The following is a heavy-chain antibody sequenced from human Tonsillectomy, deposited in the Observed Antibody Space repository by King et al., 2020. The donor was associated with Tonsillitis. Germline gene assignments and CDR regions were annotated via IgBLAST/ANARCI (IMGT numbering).Heavy chain of an antibody. D-gene: IGHD3-10*01. CDR3: ARNIYYYQSXSTHXDA. Sequence: QLQESGPRLVRPSETLSLTCNVSGDSITTSTYYWGWIRQPPGKGLEWIGSVYFSGSTFDNPSLKSRVTMLVDTSKNQFSLRLTSVTAADTAVYYCARNIYYYQSXSTHXDAWGQGILVTVSA. CDR2: VYFSGST. CDR1: GDSITTSTYY. J-gene: IGHJ4*02. V-gene: IGHV4-39*07.